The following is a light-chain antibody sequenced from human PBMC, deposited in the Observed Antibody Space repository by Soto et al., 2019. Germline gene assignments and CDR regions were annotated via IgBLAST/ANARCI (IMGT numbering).Light chain of an antibody. V-gene: IGKV3-20*01. Sequence: IGLTQSPGTLSLSPGESATLSCRASQRGSSSYLAWYQQKPGQAPRLLIYGASSRATGIPDRFSGSGSGTDFTLTISRLETHDCALYSCQHYGSEPWTFGQENNVEIK. CDR3: QHYGSEPWT. CDR2: GAS. CDR1: QRGSSSY. J-gene: IGKJ1*01.